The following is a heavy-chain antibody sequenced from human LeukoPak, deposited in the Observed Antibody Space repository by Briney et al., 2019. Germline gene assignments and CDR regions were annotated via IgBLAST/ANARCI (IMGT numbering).Heavy chain of an antibody. CDR2: ISSSSSYI. V-gene: IGHV3-21*01. CDR3: ARVAMGTRLYTRFDP. J-gene: IGHJ5*02. D-gene: IGHD2-8*01. Sequence: PGGSLRLSCAASGFTFSDYSMNWVRQAPGKGLEWVSSISSSSSYIFYADSVRGRFSISRDNAKNSLYLQMNSLRAEDTAVYYCARVAMGTRLYTRFDPWGQGTLVTVSS. CDR1: GFTFSDYS.